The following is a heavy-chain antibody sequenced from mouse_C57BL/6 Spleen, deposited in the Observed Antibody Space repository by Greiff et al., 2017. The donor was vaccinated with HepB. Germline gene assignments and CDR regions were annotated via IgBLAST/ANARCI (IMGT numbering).Heavy chain of an antibody. J-gene: IGHJ2*01. V-gene: IGHV1-52*01. CDR3: ARRGWGRGFDY. CDR2: IDPSDSET. D-gene: IGHD3-3*01. Sequence: QVQLQQPGAELVRPGSSVKLSCKASGYTFTSYWMHWVKQRPIQGLEWIGNIDPSDSETHYNQKFKDKATLTVDKSSSTAYMQLSSLTSEDSAVEYCARRGWGRGFDYWGQGTTLTVSS. CDR1: GYTFTSYW.